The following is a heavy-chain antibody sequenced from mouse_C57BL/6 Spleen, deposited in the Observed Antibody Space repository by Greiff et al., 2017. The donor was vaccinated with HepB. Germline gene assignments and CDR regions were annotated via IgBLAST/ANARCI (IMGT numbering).Heavy chain of an antibody. Sequence: QVQLKQPGAELVKPGASVKVSCKASGYTFTSYWMHWVKQRPGQGLEWIGRIHPSDSDTNYNQKFKGKATLTVDKSSSTAYMQLSSLTSEDSAVYYCASHYDYGYYAMDYWGQGTSVTVSS. CDR1: GYTFTSYW. CDR2: IHPSDSDT. CDR3: ASHYDYGYYAMDY. V-gene: IGHV1-74*01. D-gene: IGHD2-4*01. J-gene: IGHJ4*01.